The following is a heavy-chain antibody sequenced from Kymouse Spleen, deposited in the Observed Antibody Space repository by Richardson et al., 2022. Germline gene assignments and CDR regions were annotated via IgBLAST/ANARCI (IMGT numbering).Heavy chain of an antibody. CDR2: IYYSGST. D-gene: IGHD3-16*02. V-gene: IGHV4-61*01. CDR1: GGSVSSGSYY. CDR3: ARDGRLRLGELSSYYYYGMDV. J-gene: IGHJ6*02. Sequence: QVQLQESGPGLVKPSETLSLTCTVSGGSVSSGSYYWSWIRQPPGKGLEWIGYIYYSGSTNYNPSLKSRVTISVDTSKNQFSLKLSSVTAADTAVYYCARDGRLRLGELSSYYYYGMDVWGQGTTVTVSS.